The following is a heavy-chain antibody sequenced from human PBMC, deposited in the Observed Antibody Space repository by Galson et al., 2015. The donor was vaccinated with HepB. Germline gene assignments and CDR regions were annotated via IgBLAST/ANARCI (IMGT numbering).Heavy chain of an antibody. J-gene: IGHJ4*02. CDR1: GYTFTNYY. CDR2: INPGGSSR. CDR3: ARGIGSYYFDY. V-gene: IGHV1-46*01. D-gene: IGHD1-26*01. Sequence: SVKVSCKASGYTFTNYYMHWVRQAPGQGLDWMGIINPGGSSRSYAQKFQGRVTMTSDTSTSTVYMELSSLRSEDTAVYFCARGIGSYYFDYWGQGTLVTVSS.